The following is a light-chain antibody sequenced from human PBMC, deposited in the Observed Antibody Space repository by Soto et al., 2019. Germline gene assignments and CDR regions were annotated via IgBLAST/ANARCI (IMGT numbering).Light chain of an antibody. CDR2: DAS. V-gene: IGKV3D-15*01. J-gene: IGKJ4*01. CDR3: QQYNNWPLT. Sequence: EIVMTQSPATLSVSPGDRATLSCRASQSVGNDLAWYQQRPGQAPRLLIYDASTRATGIPARFSGSGSGTDFTLTISSLLSEDFAVYSCQQYNNWPLTFGGGTMVDIK. CDR1: QSVGND.